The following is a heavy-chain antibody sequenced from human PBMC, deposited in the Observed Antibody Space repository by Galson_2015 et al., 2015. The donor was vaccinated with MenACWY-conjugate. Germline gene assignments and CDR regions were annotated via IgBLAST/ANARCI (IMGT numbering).Heavy chain of an antibody. Sequence: SLRLSCAASGFAFSNYCMHWVRQVSGKGLECVSRICAGGISIMYGDSVRGRFTISRDDAENTLYLQMDGLRADDTAVYFCVRGSSGWRGMDIWGQGTTVTVPS. D-gene: IGHD6-19*01. CDR1: GFAFSNYC. J-gene: IGHJ6*02. CDR2: ICAGGISI. CDR3: VRGSSGWRGMDI. V-gene: IGHV3-74*03.